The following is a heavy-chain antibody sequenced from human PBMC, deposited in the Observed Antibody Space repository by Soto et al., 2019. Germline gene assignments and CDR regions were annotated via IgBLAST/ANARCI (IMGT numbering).Heavy chain of an antibody. CDR1: GGSISSYY. Sequence: ETLSLTCTVSGGSISSYYWSWIRQPPGKGLEWIGYIYYSGSTNYNPSLKSRVTISVDTSKNQFSLKLSSVTAADTAVYYCARKASSSWYAYYFDYWGQGTLVTVSS. CDR2: IYYSGST. V-gene: IGHV4-59*01. J-gene: IGHJ4*02. D-gene: IGHD6-13*01. CDR3: ARKASSSWYAYYFDY.